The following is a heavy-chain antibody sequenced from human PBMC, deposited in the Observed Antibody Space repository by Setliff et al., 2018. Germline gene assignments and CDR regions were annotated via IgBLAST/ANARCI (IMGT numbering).Heavy chain of an antibody. CDR1: GGSFSTYY. CDR2: MYHSGST. J-gene: IGHJ4*02. D-gene: IGHD2-8*02. V-gene: IGHV4-34*01. CDR3: ARGPPLVSTGTD. Sequence: SETLSLTCAVYGGSFSTYYWIWIRQPPGKGLEWIGNMYHSGSTNYNPSLKSRVTISVDTSKNQFSLKLSSVTAADTAVYYCARGPPLVSTGTDWGQGTLVTVSS.